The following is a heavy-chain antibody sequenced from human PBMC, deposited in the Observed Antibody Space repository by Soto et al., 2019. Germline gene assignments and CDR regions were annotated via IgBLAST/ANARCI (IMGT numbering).Heavy chain of an antibody. CDR1: GFTFSSYA. CDR2: ISGSGGST. Sequence: GGSLRLSCAASGFTFSSYAMSWVRQAPGKGLEWVSAISGSGGSTYYADSVKGRFTISRDNSKNTLYLQMNSLRAEDTAVYYCAKGLYCSSTSCYADPLAYYYYYGMDVWGQGTTVTVSS. J-gene: IGHJ6*02. D-gene: IGHD2-2*01. V-gene: IGHV3-23*01. CDR3: AKGLYCSSTSCYADPLAYYYYYGMDV.